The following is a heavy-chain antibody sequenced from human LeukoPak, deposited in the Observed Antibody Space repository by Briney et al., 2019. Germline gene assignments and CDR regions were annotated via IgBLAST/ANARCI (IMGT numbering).Heavy chain of an antibody. V-gene: IGHV4-30-4*07. J-gene: IGHJ4*02. CDR1: RGSISGGSYY. Sequence: LRLSCAASRGSISGGSYYWSWIRQPAGKGLEWIGYIYYSGSTYYNPSLKSRVTISVDTSKNQFSLKLSSVTAADTAVYYCARDKAAARQFDYWGQGTLVTVSS. CDR2: IYYSGST. CDR3: ARDKAAARQFDY. D-gene: IGHD6-13*01.